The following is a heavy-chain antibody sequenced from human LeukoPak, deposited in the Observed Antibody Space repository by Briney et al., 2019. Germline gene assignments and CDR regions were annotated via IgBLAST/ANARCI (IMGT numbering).Heavy chain of an antibody. Sequence: GASVKVSCKASGGTFSSYAISWVRQAPGQGLEWMGRIIPILGIANYAQKFQGRVTITADKSTSTAYMELSSLRSEDTAVYYCARDLGTRYPYYYYGMDVWGQGTTVTVSS. D-gene: IGHD3-9*01. CDR3: ARDLGTRYPYYYYGMDV. V-gene: IGHV1-69*04. CDR1: GGTFSSYA. J-gene: IGHJ6*02. CDR2: IIPILGIA.